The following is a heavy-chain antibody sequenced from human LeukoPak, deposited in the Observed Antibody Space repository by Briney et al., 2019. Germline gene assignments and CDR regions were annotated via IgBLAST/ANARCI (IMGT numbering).Heavy chain of an antibody. CDR2: INPSGGST. CDR1: GYTFTSYY. V-gene: IGHV1-46*01. D-gene: IGHD6-19*01. J-gene: IGHJ5*02. CDR3: ARGVGGWYSRDNNWFDP. Sequence: ASVKVSCKASGYTFTSYYMHWVQQAPGQGLEWMGIINPSGGSTSYAQKFQGRVTMTRDTSTSTVYMELSSLRSEDTAVYYCARGVGGWYSRDNNWFDPWGQGTLVTVSS.